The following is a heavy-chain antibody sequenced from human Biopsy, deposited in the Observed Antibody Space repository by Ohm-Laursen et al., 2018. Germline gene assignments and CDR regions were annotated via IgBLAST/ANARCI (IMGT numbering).Heavy chain of an antibody. Sequence: ASVKASCKASGYTFSSYGINWVRQAPGQGLGWLGWISTYNGNTNYAQNLQGRVTMTTDTSTSTAYMELRSLRSDDTAVYYCARGGTLVVVPTAVLHSFDIWGQRTMVTVSS. D-gene: IGHD2-2*01. J-gene: IGHJ3*02. CDR3: ARGGTLVVVPTAVLHSFDI. CDR1: GYTFSSYG. V-gene: IGHV1-18*01. CDR2: ISTYNGNT.